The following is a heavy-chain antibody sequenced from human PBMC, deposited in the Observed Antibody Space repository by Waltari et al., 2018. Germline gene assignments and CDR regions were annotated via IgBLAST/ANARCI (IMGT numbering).Heavy chain of an antibody. CDR2: IGGTGAFT. CDR3: AKDMGSSWYQIDY. D-gene: IGHD6-13*01. Sequence: EVQLLESGGGSVQPGGSLRLSCAASGFAFSTLAMTWVRQAPGKGLGWVSAIGGTGAFTYYADSVKGRFTITRDNSKNTVYLQMNSLRAEDTAVYYCAKDMGSSWYQIDYWGQGNLVTVSS. CDR1: GFAFSTLA. V-gene: IGHV3-23*01. J-gene: IGHJ4*02.